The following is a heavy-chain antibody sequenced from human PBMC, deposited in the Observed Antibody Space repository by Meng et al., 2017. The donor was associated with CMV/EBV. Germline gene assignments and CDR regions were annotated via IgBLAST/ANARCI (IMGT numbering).Heavy chain of an antibody. V-gene: IGHV4-59*01. J-gene: IGHJ3*02. CDR1: GAFISSFF. CDR2: IYYSGDT. D-gene: IGHD5-12*01. CDR3: ARGYSASSGKSDAFDI. Sequence: SETLSLTCTVSGAFISSFFWSWIRQPPGKGLEWIGYIYYSGDTEYNPSLKSRVTMSLDTSKNQFSLKLNSMTAADTARYYCARGYSASSGKSDAFDIWGQGTMVTVSS.